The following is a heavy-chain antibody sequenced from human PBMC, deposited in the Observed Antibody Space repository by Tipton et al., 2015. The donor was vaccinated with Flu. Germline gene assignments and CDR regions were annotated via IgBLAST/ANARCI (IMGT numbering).Heavy chain of an antibody. V-gene: IGHV4-31*03. D-gene: IGHD4-17*01. CDR3: ARMEWTVTTPRYFDL. Sequence: TLSLTCTVSGGPISSGGDYWSWIRQHPGKGLEWIGHIYYIGSTYYNPSLKSRVTISVDTSKNQFSLKLSSLTAADTAVYYCARMEWTVTTPRYFDLWGCGTLVTVSS. CDR2: IYYIGST. J-gene: IGHJ2*01. CDR1: GGPISSGGDY.